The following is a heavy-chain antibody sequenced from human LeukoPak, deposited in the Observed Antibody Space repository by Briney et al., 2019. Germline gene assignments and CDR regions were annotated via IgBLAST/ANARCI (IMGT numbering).Heavy chain of an antibody. CDR1: GGSISSSSYY. V-gene: IGHV4-39*07. CDR3: ARGAPDYYGMDV. D-gene: IGHD3-10*01. J-gene: IGHJ6*02. Sequence: SETLSLTCTVSGGSISSSSYYWGWIRQPPGKGLEWIGSIYYSGSTNYNPSLKSRVTISVDKSKNQFSLKLSSVTAADTAVYYCARGAPDYYGMDVWGQGTTVTVSS. CDR2: IYYSGST.